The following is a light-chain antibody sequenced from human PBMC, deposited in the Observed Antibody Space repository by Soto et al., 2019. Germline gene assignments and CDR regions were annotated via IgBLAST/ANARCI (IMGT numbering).Light chain of an antibody. Sequence: DIQMTQSPSTLSASVGDRVTITCRASQSISGSLAWYQQKPGKAPELLIYDASSLQGGVPSRFSGSGSGTEFTLTISSLQPDDFATYYCQQYDNYSPWMFGQGTQLDIK. CDR2: DAS. CDR1: QSISGS. J-gene: IGKJ1*01. V-gene: IGKV1-5*01. CDR3: QQYDNYSPWM.